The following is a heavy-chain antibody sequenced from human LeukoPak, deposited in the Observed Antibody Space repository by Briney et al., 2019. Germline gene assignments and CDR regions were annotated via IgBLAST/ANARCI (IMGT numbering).Heavy chain of an antibody. CDR1: GYTFTSYD. D-gene: IGHD1-7*01. J-gene: IGHJ4*02. V-gene: IGHV1-8*01. Sequence: ASVQVSCKASGYTFTSYDINWVRQATGQGLEWMGWMNPSSGNTGYAQKFQGRVTMTRDTSIGTAYMELSSLRSEDTAVYYCATLPPSQNYPGAFLDYWGQGTLVTVSS. CDR3: ATLPPSQNYPGAFLDY. CDR2: MNPSSGNT.